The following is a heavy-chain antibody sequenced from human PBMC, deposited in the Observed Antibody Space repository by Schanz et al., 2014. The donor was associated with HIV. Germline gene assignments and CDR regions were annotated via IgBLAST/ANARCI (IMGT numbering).Heavy chain of an antibody. CDR1: GYTFTSYY. CDR2: INPMFGAT. J-gene: IGHJ4*02. D-gene: IGHD2-15*01. CDR3: ARNPYQLLPFDS. V-gene: IGHV1-69*01. Sequence: QVQLVQSGAEVKKPGASVKVSCKASGYTFTSYYMHWVRQAPGQGLEWVGQINPMFGATNYAPKFQGRVTITADEPTTTAYLDVTNLKSDDTAVYFCARNPYQLLPFDSWGQGTLVTVSS.